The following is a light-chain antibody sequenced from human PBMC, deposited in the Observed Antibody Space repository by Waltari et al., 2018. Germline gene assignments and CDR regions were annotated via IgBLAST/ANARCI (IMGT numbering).Light chain of an antibody. CDR3: QVWHSPRDHYVV. Sequence: SYVLTQPPSVSVAPGQTARITCGGDNIESASVHWYRQRPGQAPVLVIYDDTDRPSGIPERRSGSNSGDTATLTITWVEAGDEADYYCQVWHSPRDHYVVFGGGTKLTVL. V-gene: IGLV3-21*02. CDR1: NIESAS. J-gene: IGLJ2*01. CDR2: DDT.